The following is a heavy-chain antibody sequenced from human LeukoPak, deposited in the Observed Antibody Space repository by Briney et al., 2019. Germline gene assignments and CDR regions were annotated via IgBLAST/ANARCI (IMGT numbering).Heavy chain of an antibody. Sequence: GGSLRLSCAASGFTFSNFAMMWVRQAPGTGLQWVSTITGYGATFYADSVRGRFTIFRDTSMNTLFLQMNSLGAEDTAVYYCAKGAAAGKVDWFDPWGQGTLVTVST. D-gene: IGHD6-13*01. J-gene: IGHJ5*02. V-gene: IGHV3-23*01. CDR2: ITGYGAT. CDR1: GFTFSNFA. CDR3: AKGAAAGKVDWFDP.